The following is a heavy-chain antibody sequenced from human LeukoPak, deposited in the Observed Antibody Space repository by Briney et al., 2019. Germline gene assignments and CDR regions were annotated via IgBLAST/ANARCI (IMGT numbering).Heavy chain of an antibody. CDR1: GYTFTSYY. V-gene: IGHV1-46*03. CDR2: INPSGGST. D-gene: IGHD6-6*01. J-gene: IGHJ5*02. Sequence: ASVKVSCKASGYTFTSYYMHWVRQALGQGLEWMGIINPSGGSTSYAQKFQGRVTMTRGTSTSTVYMELSSLRSEDTAVYYCARAATPYSSSIIGGPFDPWGQGTLVTVSS. CDR3: ARAATPYSSSIIGGPFDP.